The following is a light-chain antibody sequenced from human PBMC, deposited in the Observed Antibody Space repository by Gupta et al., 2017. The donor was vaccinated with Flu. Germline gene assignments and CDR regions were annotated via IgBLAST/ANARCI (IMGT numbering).Light chain of an antibody. J-gene: IGKJ1*01. CDR2: AAS. CDR3: QQSYSTPPWT. V-gene: IGKV1-39*01. Sequence: SQMTPSPSSLSSSVGDRVTITCRASQSISSYLNWYQQKPGKAPKRLIYAASSLQSGVPSRFSGSGSGTDFTLTISSLQPEDFATYYCQQSYSTPPWTFGQGTKVEIK. CDR1: QSISSY.